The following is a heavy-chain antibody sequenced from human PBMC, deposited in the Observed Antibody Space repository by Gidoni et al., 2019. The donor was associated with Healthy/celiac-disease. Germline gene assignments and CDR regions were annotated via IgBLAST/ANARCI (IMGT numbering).Heavy chain of an antibody. CDR1: GGPISSSSYY. CDR3: ATDRTNLFDY. J-gene: IGHJ4*02. CDR2: IYYSGST. Sequence: QLQLQESVPGLVKPSETLSLTCTVSGGPISSSSYYWGWIRQPPGKWLEWSGSIYYSGSTYYNPSLKSRVTISVDTSKNQFSLKLSSVTAADTAVYYCATDRTNLFDYWGQGTLVTVSS. V-gene: IGHV4-39*07.